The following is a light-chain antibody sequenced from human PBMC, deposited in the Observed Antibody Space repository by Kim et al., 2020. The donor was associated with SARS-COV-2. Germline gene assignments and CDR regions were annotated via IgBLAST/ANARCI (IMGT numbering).Light chain of an antibody. J-gene: IGKJ4*01. Sequence: ATINSKSSQRVLYSANNKSYLAWYRQKPGQPPKLLIYWASTRESGVPDRFSGSGSGTDFTLTISSLQAEDVAVYYCQQYYSTPPTFGGGTKVDIK. CDR3: QQYYSTPPT. CDR2: WAS. V-gene: IGKV4-1*01. CDR1: QRVLYSANNKSY.